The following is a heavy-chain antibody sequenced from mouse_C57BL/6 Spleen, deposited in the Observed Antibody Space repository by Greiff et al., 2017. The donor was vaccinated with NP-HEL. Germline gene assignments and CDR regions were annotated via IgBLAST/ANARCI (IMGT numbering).Heavy chain of an antibody. D-gene: IGHD1-1*01. J-gene: IGHJ1*03. Sequence: QVQLKESGAELMKPGASVKLSCKATGYTFTGYWIEWVKQRPGHGLEWIGEILPGSGSTNYNEKFKGKATFTADTSSNTAYMQLSSLTTEVSAIYYCARGTTVVARDWYFDVWGTGTTVTVSS. CDR3: ARGTTVVARDWYFDV. CDR1: GYTFTGYW. V-gene: IGHV1-9*01. CDR2: ILPGSGST.